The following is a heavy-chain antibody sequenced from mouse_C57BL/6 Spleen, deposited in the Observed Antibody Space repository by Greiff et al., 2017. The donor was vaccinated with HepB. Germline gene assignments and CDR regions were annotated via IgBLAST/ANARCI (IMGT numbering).Heavy chain of an antibody. CDR2: IYPGDGDT. J-gene: IGHJ2*01. CDR3: AREVAAQATGDY. CDR1: GYAFSSSW. Sequence: LQESGPELVKPGASVKISCKASGYAFSSSWMNWVKQRPGKGLEWIGRIYPGDGDTNYNGKFKGKATLTADKSSSTAYMQLSSLTSEDSAVYFCAREVAAQATGDYWGQGTTLTVSS. V-gene: IGHV1-82*01. D-gene: IGHD3-2*02.